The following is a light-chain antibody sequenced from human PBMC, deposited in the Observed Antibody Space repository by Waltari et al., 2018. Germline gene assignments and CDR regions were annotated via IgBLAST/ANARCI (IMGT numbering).Light chain of an antibody. V-gene: IGLV1-44*01. CDR1: NSNIGRDL. CDR2: ANN. J-gene: IGLJ3*02. CDR3: ATWDASLDTWV. Sequence: QSVVTQPPSASGTPGQRVTLSCSGRNSNIGRDLVHWYQQFPGTAPKLLIYANNQRPSGVPGRFSASRSGTSASLVISGLQSEDEADYYCATWDASLDTWVFGGGTKVTVL.